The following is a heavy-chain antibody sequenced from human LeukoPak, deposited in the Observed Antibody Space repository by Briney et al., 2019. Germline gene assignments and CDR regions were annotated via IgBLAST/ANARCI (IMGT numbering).Heavy chain of an antibody. D-gene: IGHD3-22*01. J-gene: IGHJ4*02. V-gene: IGHV1-69*06. CDR2: IIPIFGTA. CDR3: ARYYDSSGFDY. CDR1: GGTFSSYA. Sequence: ASVKVSFEASGGTFSSYAISWVRQAPGQGLEWMGGIIPIFGTANYAQKFQGRVTITADKSTSTAYMELSSLRSEDTAVYYCARYYDSSGFDYWGQGTLVTVSS.